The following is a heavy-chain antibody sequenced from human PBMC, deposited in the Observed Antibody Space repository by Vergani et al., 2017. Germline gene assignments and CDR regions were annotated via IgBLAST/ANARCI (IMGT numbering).Heavy chain of an antibody. CDR3: ARHFXYGSGSYYSNWFDP. CDR1: GYSISSGYY. Sequence: QVQLQESGPGLVKPSETLALTCAVSGYSISSGYYWGWIRQPPGKGLEWIGSIYHSGGTYYNPSLKSRVTISVDTSKNQFSLKLSSVTAVDTAVYYCARHFXYGSGSYYSNWFDPWSQGSLVTVSS. V-gene: IGHV4-38-2*01. J-gene: IGHJ5*02. CDR2: IYHSGGT. D-gene: IGHD3-10*01.